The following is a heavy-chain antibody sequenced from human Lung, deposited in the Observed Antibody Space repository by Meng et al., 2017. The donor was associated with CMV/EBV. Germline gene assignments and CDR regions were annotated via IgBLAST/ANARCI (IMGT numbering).Heavy chain of an antibody. V-gene: IGHV3-30*04. J-gene: IGHJ3*02. CDR2: ISYDGSNK. D-gene: IGHD1-26*01. Sequence: SCAASGFTFSSYAMHWVRQAPGKGLEWVAVISYDGSNKYYADSVKGRFTISRDNSKNTLYLQMNSLRAEDTAVYYCARDVIVGALSGGDAFDIWXQGTXVTVSS. CDR3: ARDVIVGALSGGDAFDI. CDR1: GFTFSSYA.